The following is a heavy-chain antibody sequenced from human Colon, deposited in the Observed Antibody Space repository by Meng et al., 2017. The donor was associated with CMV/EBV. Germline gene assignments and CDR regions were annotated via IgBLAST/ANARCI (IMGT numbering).Heavy chain of an antibody. CDR2: IEPRGERK. Sequence: CKTKGKKFRYSSMHWMRQEKGKGLEWKGIIEPRGERKNYAENFVGRITMTADMSTNTMHMELSSLRSDDTAVYYCARDNSNWSTDFWGQGTLVTVSS. CDR1: GKKFRYSS. CDR3: ARDNSNWSTDF. V-gene: IGHV1-46*01. D-gene: IGHD4-11*01. J-gene: IGHJ4*02.